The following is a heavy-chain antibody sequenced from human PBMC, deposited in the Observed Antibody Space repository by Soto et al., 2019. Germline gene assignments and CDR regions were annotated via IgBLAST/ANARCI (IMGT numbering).Heavy chain of an antibody. CDR3: VRGGSCTNGVCSVFDY. V-gene: IGHV4-31*03. D-gene: IGHD2-8*01. CDR1: GGSVSSVGYY. Sequence: SETLSLTCTVSGGSVSSVGYYWSWIRQHPGKGLEWIGYITYSGNTYYNPSLESRVTMSADTSKNQFSLKLCSVTAADTAVYFCVRGGSCTNGVCSVFDYWGQGTLVTVSS. CDR2: ITYSGNT. J-gene: IGHJ4*02.